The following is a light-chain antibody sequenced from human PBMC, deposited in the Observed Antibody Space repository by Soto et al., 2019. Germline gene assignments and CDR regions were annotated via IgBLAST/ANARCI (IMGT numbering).Light chain of an antibody. CDR2: ATT. CDR3: QSYDSSLSGYV. Sequence: QCVLTQPRSVSGDTGQRVNISSTGSRSNIGATYDVHWYQQLPGTAPNLLIYATTNRPSALPDRFSGSKSGTSASLAITGLQAEDEADYYCQSYDSSLSGYVFGTGTKVTVL. CDR1: RSNIGATYD. V-gene: IGLV1-40*01. J-gene: IGLJ1*01.